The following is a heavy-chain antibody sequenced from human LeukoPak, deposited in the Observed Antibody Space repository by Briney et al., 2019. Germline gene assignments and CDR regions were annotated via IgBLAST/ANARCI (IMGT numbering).Heavy chain of an antibody. CDR1: GFTVSSNC. J-gene: IGHJ4*02. V-gene: IGHV3-66*02. CDR2: IYSGGST. Sequence: GGSLRLSCAASGFTVSSNCMSWVRQAPGKGLEWVSVIYSGGSTYYADSVKGRFTISRDNSKNTLYLQMNSLRAEDTAVYYCASPYHIAARPDGDFDYWGQGTLVTVSS. CDR3: ASPYHIAARPDGDFDY. D-gene: IGHD6-6*01.